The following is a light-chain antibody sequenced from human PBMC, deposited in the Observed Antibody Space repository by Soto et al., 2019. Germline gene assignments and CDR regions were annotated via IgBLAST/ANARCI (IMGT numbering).Light chain of an antibody. J-gene: IGKJ1*01. CDR3: QQYNNWPPWT. CDR1: QDIKNY. V-gene: IGKV1-33*01. Sequence: DIQMTQSPSSLSASVGDRVTITCQASQDIKNYLNWYQQKSGKAPKLLIYDASDLETGVPSRFSGSGSGTDFTFTINSLQSEDFAVYYCQQYNNWPPWTFRQGIKVDIK. CDR2: DAS.